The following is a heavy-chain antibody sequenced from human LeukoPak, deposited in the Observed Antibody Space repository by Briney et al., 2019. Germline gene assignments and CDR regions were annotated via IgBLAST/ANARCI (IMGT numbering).Heavy chain of an antibody. CDR3: ARGGAMVRGVINVFDY. Sequence: SETLSLTCAVYGGSFSGYYWSWIRQPPGKGLEWIGEINHSGSTNYNPSLKSRVTISADTSKNQFSLKLSSVTAADTAVYYCARGGAMVRGVINVFDYWGQGTLVTVSS. V-gene: IGHV4-34*01. CDR2: INHSGST. D-gene: IGHD3-10*01. CDR1: GGSFSGYY. J-gene: IGHJ4*02.